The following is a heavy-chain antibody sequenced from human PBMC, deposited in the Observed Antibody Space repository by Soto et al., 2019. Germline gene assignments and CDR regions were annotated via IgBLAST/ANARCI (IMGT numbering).Heavy chain of an antibody. Sequence: ASVKVSCKVSGYTLTELSMHWVRQAPGKGLEWMGGFDPEDGETIYAQKFQGRVTMTEETSTDTAYMELSSLRSEDTAVYYCATDRPYYDYIWGSYRNHDAFDIWGQGTMVTVSS. J-gene: IGHJ3*02. CDR1: GYTLTELS. V-gene: IGHV1-24*01. CDR3: ATDRPYYDYIWGSYRNHDAFDI. D-gene: IGHD3-16*02. CDR2: FDPEDGET.